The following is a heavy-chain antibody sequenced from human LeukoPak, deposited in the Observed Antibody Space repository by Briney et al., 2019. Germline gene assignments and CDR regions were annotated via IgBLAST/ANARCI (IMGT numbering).Heavy chain of an antibody. CDR1: GGSISSGGYY. Sequence: PSETLSLTCTVSGGSISSGGYYWSWIRQPPGKGLEWIGYIYHSGSTYYNPSLKSRVTISVDRSKNQFSLKPSSVTAADTAVYYCARSGICSSTSCLGYWGQGTLVTVSS. CDR3: ARSGICSSTSCLGY. CDR2: IYHSGST. D-gene: IGHD2-2*01. V-gene: IGHV4-30-2*01. J-gene: IGHJ4*02.